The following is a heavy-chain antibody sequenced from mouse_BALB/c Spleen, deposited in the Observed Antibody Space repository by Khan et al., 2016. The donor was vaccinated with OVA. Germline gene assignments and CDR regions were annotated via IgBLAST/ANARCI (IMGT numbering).Heavy chain of an antibody. J-gene: IGHJ4*01. Sequence: EVQLQESGPGLVKPSQSLSLTCTVTGYSITSDYAWNWIRQFPGNKLEWMGCISYSGSTNYSPSLKSRISLTRDTYKNQFFLQLNSVTAEDTATYYCASELGRYYAMDYWGQGTSVTVSS. CDR2: ISYSGST. CDR1: GYSITSDYA. D-gene: IGHD4-1*01. V-gene: IGHV3-2*02. CDR3: ASELGRYYAMDY.